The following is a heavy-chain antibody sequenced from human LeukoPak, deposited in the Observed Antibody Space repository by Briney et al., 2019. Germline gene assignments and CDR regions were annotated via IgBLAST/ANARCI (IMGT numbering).Heavy chain of an antibody. CDR1: GFTFNNVW. V-gene: IGHV3-15*07. Sequence: PGGSLGLSCAASGFTFNNVWMNWVRQAPGKGLEWVGRIKGKSDGGTTDYSAPVKGRFIISRDDSKNTLYLQMSSLKTEDTAMYYCIKDMWYWGQGTLVTVSS. D-gene: IGHD2-21*01. J-gene: IGHJ4*02. CDR2: IKGKSDGGTT. CDR3: IKDMWY.